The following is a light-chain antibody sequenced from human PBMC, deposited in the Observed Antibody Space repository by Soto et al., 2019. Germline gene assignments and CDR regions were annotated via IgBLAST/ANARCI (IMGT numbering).Light chain of an antibody. CDR3: AAWDDSLSGPV. J-gene: IGLJ3*02. Sequence: QSVLTQPPSASGTPGQRVTISCSGSSSNIGNNYVYWYHQLPGTAPKLLIYSNNQRPSGVPDRFSASKSGTSASLAISGLRSEDEADYYCAAWDDSLSGPVFGGGTKLTV. CDR1: SSNIGNNY. V-gene: IGLV1-47*02. CDR2: SNN.